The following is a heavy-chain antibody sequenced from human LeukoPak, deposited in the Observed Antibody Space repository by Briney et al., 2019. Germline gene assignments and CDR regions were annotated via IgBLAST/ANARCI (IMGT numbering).Heavy chain of an antibody. D-gene: IGHD3-3*01. V-gene: IGHV3-23*01. CDR1: GFTFSIYA. Sequence: GGSLRLSCAASGFTFSIYATSWVRQTPGKGLEWVSTISGSGTSTYYADSVKGRFTVSRDNSKNTLHLQMKSLSAADTAVYYCAQIPFRSGDYHFDYWGQGTLLTVSS. J-gene: IGHJ4*02. CDR2: ISGSGTST. CDR3: AQIPFRSGDYHFDY.